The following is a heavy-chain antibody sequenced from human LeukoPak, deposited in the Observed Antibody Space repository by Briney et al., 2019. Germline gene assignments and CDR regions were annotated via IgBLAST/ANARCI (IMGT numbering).Heavy chain of an antibody. J-gene: IGHJ4*02. CDR1: GFSFSTYA. D-gene: IGHD3-16*01. CDR3: AKDGGFGVGYFDY. V-gene: IGHV3-23*01. Sequence: PGVSLRLSCAASGFSFSTYATNWVRQAPGKGLRWVSTISGSGGSTYYADSVKGRFTISRDNSKNTLYLQMNSLRAEDTAVYYCAKDGGFGVGYFDYWGQGILVTVSS. CDR2: ISGSGGST.